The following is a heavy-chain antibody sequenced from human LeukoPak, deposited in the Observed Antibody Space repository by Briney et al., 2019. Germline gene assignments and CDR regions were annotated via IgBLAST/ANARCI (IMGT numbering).Heavy chain of an antibody. J-gene: IGHJ4*02. V-gene: IGHV3-53*01. Sequence: GGSLRLSCAASGLTVATTYMSWVRQAPGKGLEWVSLIYSGSSTYYADSEKGRFTISRDNSKNTLYLQMNSLSAEDTAVYYCARDPPLDGWGDYWGQGTLVTVSP. CDR1: GLTVATTY. D-gene: IGHD3-10*01. CDR3: ARDPPLDGWGDY. CDR2: IYSGSST.